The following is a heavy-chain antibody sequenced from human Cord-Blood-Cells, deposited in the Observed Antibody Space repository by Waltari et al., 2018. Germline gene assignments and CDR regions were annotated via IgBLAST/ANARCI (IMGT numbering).Heavy chain of an antibody. Sequence: QVQLVESGGGVVQPGRSLRLSCAASGFTFSSYAMHWVRQAPGKGLEWVAVISYDGSNKYYADSVKGRFTISRDNSKNTLYLQMNSLRAEDTAVYYCARTGDSSSWYGLVDYWGQGTLVTVSS. V-gene: IGHV3-30-3*01. D-gene: IGHD6-13*01. CDR1: GFTFSSYA. CDR3: ARTGDSSSWYGLVDY. J-gene: IGHJ4*02. CDR2: ISYDGSNK.